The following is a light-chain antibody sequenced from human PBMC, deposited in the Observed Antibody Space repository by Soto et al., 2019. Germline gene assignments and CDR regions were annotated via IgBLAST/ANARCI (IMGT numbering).Light chain of an antibody. CDR2: AAS. J-gene: IGKJ1*01. V-gene: IGKV1-39*01. CDR1: QDISNY. CDR3: QQSYSTPRT. Sequence: TQITQSPASLATSVGSGVTSTSQASQDISNYLNWYQQKPGKAPRLLISAASNLQSGVPSRFRGSGAETDFTLTISSLQPEDFATYYCQQSYSTPRTFGQGTKVDIK.